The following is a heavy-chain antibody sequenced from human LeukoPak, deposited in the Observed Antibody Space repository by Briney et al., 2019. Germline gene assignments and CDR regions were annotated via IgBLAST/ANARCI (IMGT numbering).Heavy chain of an antibody. J-gene: IGHJ6*03. CDR2: MNPNSGKT. D-gene: IGHD3-10*01. Sequence: GASVKVSCKASGYTFTSYDINWVRQATGQGLEWMGWMNPNSGKTGYAQKFQGRDTMTRNTYISTAYMELSSLRSGDTAVYYCARADDTMVRGVIIYYMDVWGKGTTGTVS. V-gene: IGHV1-8*01. CDR3: ARADDTMVRGVIIYYMDV. CDR1: GYTFTSYD.